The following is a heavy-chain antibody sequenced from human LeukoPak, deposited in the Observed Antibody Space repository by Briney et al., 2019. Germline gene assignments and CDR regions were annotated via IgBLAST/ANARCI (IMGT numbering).Heavy chain of an antibody. D-gene: IGHD3-10*01. J-gene: IGHJ3*01. V-gene: IGHV4-59*01. Sequence: PSETLSLTCTVSGGSIRSYYWSWIRQPPGKGLEWIGYVYYTGSTNYNPSLKSRVTISLATSKNQFSLKLSSVTAADTAVYYCARDRGVGGSAAIDAFDVWGQGTMATVSS. CDR2: VYYTGST. CDR3: ARDRGVGGSAAIDAFDV. CDR1: GGSIRSYY.